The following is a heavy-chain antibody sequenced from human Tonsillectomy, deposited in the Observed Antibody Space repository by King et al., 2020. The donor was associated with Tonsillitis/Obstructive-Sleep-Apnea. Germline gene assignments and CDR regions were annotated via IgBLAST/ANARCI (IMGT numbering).Heavy chain of an antibody. CDR1: GFSLSTSGVG. CDR2: IYWDDDK. Sequence: TLKESGPTLVKPTQTLTLTCTFSGFSLSTSGVGVGWIRQPPGKALEWLALIYWDDDKRYSPSLKSSLTITKDTSKNQVVLTMTNMDPVDTATYYCAHTAEEYSSSKVVDYYYYYYMDVWGKGTTVTVSS. D-gene: IGHD6-6*01. J-gene: IGHJ6*03. V-gene: IGHV2-5*02. CDR3: AHTAEEYSSSKVVDYYYYYYMDV.